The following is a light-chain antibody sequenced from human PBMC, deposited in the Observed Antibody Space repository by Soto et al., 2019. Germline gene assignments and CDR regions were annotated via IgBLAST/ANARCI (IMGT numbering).Light chain of an antibody. Sequence: DIQMTQSPSSLSASVGDRVTITCQASQDISNYLNWYQHKPGKPPKLLIYDASNLETGVPSRFSGSGSGTDFTFTISSLQTEDVATYYCQQYEDLPLSSGPGTKVDF. V-gene: IGKV1-33*01. CDR1: QDISNY. CDR2: DAS. J-gene: IGKJ3*01. CDR3: QQYEDLPLS.